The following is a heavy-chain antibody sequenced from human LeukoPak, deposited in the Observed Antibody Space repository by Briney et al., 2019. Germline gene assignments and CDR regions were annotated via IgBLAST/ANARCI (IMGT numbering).Heavy chain of an antibody. J-gene: IGHJ4*02. CDR1: GFTFSSYG. V-gene: IGHV3-23*01. CDR2: IIGGAGGT. CDR3: TTEYGDYEYYFDY. D-gene: IGHD4-17*01. Sequence: GSLRLSCAASGFTFSSYGMHWVRQAPGKGLEWVSGIIGGAGGTYYADSVKGRFTISRDNAKNTLYLQMNSLRAEDTAVYYCTTEYGDYEYYFDYWGQGTLVTVSS.